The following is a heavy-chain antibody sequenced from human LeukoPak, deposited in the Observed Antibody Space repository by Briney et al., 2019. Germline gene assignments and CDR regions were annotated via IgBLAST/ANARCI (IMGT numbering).Heavy chain of an antibody. J-gene: IGHJ3*02. Sequence: SVKVSCKASGGTFSSYAISWVRQAPGQGLERMGGIIPIFGTANYAQKFQGRVTITADESTSTAYMELSSLRSEDTAVYYCARGLAGRRHKDYAFDIWGQGTMVTVSS. CDR1: GGTFSSYA. V-gene: IGHV1-69*13. D-gene: IGHD2-21*01. CDR3: ARGLAGRRHKDYAFDI. CDR2: IIPIFGTA.